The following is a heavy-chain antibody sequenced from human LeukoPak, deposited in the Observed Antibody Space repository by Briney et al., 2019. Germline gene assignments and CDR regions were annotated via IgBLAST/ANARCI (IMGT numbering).Heavy chain of an antibody. J-gene: IGHJ5*02. Sequence: ASVKVSCRASGYTFTSYGISWVRQAPGQGLEWMGWISAYNGNTNYAQKLQGRVTMTTDTSTSTAYMELRSLRSDDTAVYYCARGRYCSSTSCFLPWFDPWGQGTLVTVSS. CDR1: GYTFTSYG. V-gene: IGHV1-18*01. CDR2: ISAYNGNT. CDR3: ARGRYCSSTSCFLPWFDP. D-gene: IGHD2-2*01.